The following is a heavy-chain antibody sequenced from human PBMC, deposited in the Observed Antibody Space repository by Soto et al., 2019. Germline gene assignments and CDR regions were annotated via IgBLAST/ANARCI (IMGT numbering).Heavy chain of an antibody. CDR2: ISGSDGSI. J-gene: IGHJ4*02. Sequence: EVQLLESGGGLIQPGGSLRLSCAASGFSFSSYDMTWVRQAPGKGLEWVSTISGSDGSIYYAESVKGRFTISRDISKNTLYLQMNSLRADDTAEYXXXXXXXXGXXLDYWGQGTLVTVSS. CDR3: XXXXXXGXXLDY. CDR1: GFSFSSYD. V-gene: IGHV3-23*01.